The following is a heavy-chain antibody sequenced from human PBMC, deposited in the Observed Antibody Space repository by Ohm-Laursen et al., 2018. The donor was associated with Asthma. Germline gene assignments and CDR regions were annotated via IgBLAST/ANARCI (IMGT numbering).Heavy chain of an antibody. J-gene: IGHJ5*02. CDR3: ARDRWFDP. CDR2: ISSSSSYI. V-gene: IGHV3-21*01. CDR1: GFSFSGSA. Sequence: GSLRLSCTASGFSFSGSAMNWVRQAPGKGLEWVSSISSSSSYIYYADSVKGRFTISRDNAKNSLYLQMNSLRAEDTAVYYCARDRWFDPWGQGTLVTVSS.